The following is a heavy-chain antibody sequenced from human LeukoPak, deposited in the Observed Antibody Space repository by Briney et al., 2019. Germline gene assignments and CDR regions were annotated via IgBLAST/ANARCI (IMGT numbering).Heavy chain of an antibody. CDR1: GGSISSSSYY. V-gene: IGHV4-39*07. D-gene: IGHD4-23*01. J-gene: IGHJ5*02. Sequence: SETLSLTCTVSGGSISSSSYYWGWIRQPPGKGLEWIGSIYYSGSTYYNPSLKSRVTISVDTSKNQFSLKLSSVTAADTAVYYWARAPTGVANNNWFAPGGQGPLVIVS. CDR3: ARAPTGVANNNWFAP. CDR2: IYYSGST.